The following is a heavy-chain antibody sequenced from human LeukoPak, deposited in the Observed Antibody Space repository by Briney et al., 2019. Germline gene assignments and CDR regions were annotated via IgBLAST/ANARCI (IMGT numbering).Heavy chain of an antibody. CDR2: MNPNSGNT. CDR1: GYTFTSYD. V-gene: IGHV1-8*01. CDR3: ATEIYDFWSGSPSYYYYYGMDV. Sequence: ASVKVSCKASGYTFTSYDINWVRQATGQGLEWMGWMNPNSGNTGYAQKFQGRVTMTRDTSISTAYMELSRLRSDNTAVYYCATEIYDFWSGSPSYYYYYGMDVWGQGTTVTVSS. J-gene: IGHJ6*02. D-gene: IGHD3-3*01.